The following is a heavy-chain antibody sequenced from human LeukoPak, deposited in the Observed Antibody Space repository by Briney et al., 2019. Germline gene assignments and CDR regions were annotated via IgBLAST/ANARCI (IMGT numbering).Heavy chain of an antibody. D-gene: IGHD2-21*01. Sequence: GGSLRLSCAASGFTFSSYAMSWVRQAPGKGLECVSAISGSGGSTYYADSVKGRFTISRDNSKNTLYLQMNSLRAEDTAVYYCAKFLPTHIVVANYYFDYWGQGTPVTVSS. CDR1: GFTFSSYA. V-gene: IGHV3-23*01. CDR3: AKFLPTHIVVANYYFDY. CDR2: ISGSGGST. J-gene: IGHJ4*02.